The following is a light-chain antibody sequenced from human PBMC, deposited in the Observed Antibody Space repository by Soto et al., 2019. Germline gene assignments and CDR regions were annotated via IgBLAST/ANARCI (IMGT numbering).Light chain of an antibody. Sequence: QSVLTQPASVSGSLGQSITISCTATTSDVDHSNYVSWYQHHPGKAPKLIIYEVSNRPSGVSNRFSGSKSGNTASLSISGLQSEDEADYYCSSYTRSSTYVFGTGTKLTVL. V-gene: IGLV2-14*01. CDR3: SSYTRSSTYV. CDR1: TSDVDHSNY. CDR2: EVS. J-gene: IGLJ1*01.